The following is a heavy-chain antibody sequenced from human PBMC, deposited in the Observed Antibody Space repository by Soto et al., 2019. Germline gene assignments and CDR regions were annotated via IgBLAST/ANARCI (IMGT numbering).Heavy chain of an antibody. CDR1: GYTFTSYA. D-gene: IGHD2-2*01. CDR2: INAGNGST. Sequence: ASVKVSCKASGYTFTSYAMHWVRQAPGQRLEWMGWINAGNGSTKYSQKFQGRVTITRDTSASTAYMELSSLRSEDTAVYYCARGSGIVVVIWGQGTMVTVS. V-gene: IGHV1-3*01. J-gene: IGHJ3*02. CDR3: ARGSGIVVVI.